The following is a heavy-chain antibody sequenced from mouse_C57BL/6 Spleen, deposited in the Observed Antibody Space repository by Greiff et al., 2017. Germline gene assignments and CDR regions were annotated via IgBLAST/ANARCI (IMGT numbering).Heavy chain of an antibody. V-gene: IGHV1-15*01. CDR3: TRPLYSSGYYFDY. CDR2: IDPETGGT. Sequence: VQLQQSGAELVRPGASVTLSCKASGYTFTDYEMHWVKQTPVHGLEWIGAIDPETGGTAYNQKFKGKAILTADKSSSTAYMELRSLTSEDSAVYYCTRPLYSSGYYFDYWGQGTTLTVSS. J-gene: IGHJ2*01. D-gene: IGHD3-2*02. CDR1: GYTFTDYE.